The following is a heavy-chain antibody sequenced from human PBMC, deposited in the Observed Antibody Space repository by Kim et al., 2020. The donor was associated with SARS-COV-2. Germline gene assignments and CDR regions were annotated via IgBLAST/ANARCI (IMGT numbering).Heavy chain of an antibody. V-gene: IGHV3-23*01. J-gene: IGHJ4*02. CDR3: ARSPKLGGGN. CDR2: ALATSNQT. D-gene: IGHD6-25*01. Sequence: GGSLRLSCADSGLKFTGFIMHWGRQTPGKGREWVAAALATSNQTLYADSVKGRFIVSSDNSKSILYLQVDSLGVGDTSVYFCARSPKLGGGNWGQATLVTASS. CDR1: GLKFTGFI.